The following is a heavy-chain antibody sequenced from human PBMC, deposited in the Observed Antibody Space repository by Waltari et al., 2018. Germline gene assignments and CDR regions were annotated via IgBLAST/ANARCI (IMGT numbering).Heavy chain of an antibody. Sequence: QVQLQQWGAGLLKPSETLSLTCAVYGGSFRGSYWSWIRQPPGKGLEWIGEINHSGSTNYNPSLKSRVTISVDTSKNQFSLKLSSVTAADTAVYYCARGSGVITFAYWGQGTLVTVSS. J-gene: IGHJ4*02. CDR2: INHSGST. V-gene: IGHV4-34*01. CDR1: GGSFRGSY. CDR3: ARGSGVITFAY. D-gene: IGHD3-22*01.